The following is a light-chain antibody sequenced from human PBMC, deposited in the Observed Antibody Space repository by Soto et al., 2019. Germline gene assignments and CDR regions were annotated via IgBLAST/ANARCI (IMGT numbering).Light chain of an antibody. CDR2: SAS. CDR3: QHLNDYLWT. CDR1: QGIGNY. V-gene: IGKV1-9*01. J-gene: IGKJ1*01. Sequence: DLQLTQSPSFLSASVGDRVTITCRASQGIGNYLAWYQHEPGKAPKLLIYSASTLQTGVPSRFSGSGSGTEFTLTISSLQPEDFATYYCQHLNDYLWTFGQGTKVEIK.